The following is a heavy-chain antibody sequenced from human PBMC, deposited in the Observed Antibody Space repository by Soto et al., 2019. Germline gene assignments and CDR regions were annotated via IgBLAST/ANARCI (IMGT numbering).Heavy chain of an antibody. CDR1: GGSFSGYF. V-gene: IGHV4-34*01. D-gene: IGHD6-13*01. J-gene: IGHJ4*02. CDR3: VRGGLSGSSWYYFDF. Sequence: QVQLHQWGAGLLKPSETLSLTCAVSGGSFSGYFWGWIRQPPGKGLEWIGEVNYGGSTNYTPSLKCRLTMAVDTYKNQVSLRLTSVTAADTAVYFCVRGGLSGSSWYYFDFWGQGSLVAVSS. CDR2: VNYGGST.